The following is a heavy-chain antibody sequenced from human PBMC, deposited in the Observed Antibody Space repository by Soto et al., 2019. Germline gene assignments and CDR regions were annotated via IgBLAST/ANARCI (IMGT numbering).Heavy chain of an antibody. CDR2: IIPIFGTA. J-gene: IGHJ6*02. CDR3: AGGGEQLTNYYYCYGMDV. D-gene: IGHD2-21*01. Sequence: QVQLVQSGAEVKKPGSSVKVSCKASGGTFSSYAISWVRQAPGQGLEWMGGIIPIFGTANSAEKFQGRVTITADECTSTAHMELSSLRSEDTAVYYCAGGGEQLTNYYYCYGMDVWGQGTTVNVSS. CDR1: GGTFSSYA. V-gene: IGHV1-69*01.